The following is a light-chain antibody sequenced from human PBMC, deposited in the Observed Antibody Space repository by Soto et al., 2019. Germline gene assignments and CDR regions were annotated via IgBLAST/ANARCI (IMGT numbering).Light chain of an antibody. CDR3: QQFNSYFT. J-gene: IGKJ5*01. CDR1: QGISSA. Sequence: AIQLTQSPSSLSASVGDRVTITCRASQGISSALAWYQQKPGKAPKLLIYDASSLESGVPSRFSGSGSGTDFTLTISSLQPEDFATYYWQQFNSYFTFGQGTRLEIK. CDR2: DAS. V-gene: IGKV1-13*02.